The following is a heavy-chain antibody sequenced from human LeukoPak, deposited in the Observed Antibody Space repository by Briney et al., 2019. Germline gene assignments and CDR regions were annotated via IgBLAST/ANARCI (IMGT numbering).Heavy chain of an antibody. CDR2: ISGSGGST. D-gene: IGHD1-26*01. CDR1: GFTFSSYA. Sequence: GGSLRLSCAASGFTFSSYAMTWVRQAPGMGLEWVSFISGSGGSTTYADSVMGRFTISRDNSKNTLYLQMNSLKAEDTAVYYCAKKRGGTYPDWGQGTLVIVSS. J-gene: IGHJ4*02. CDR3: AKKRGGTYPD. V-gene: IGHV3-23*01.